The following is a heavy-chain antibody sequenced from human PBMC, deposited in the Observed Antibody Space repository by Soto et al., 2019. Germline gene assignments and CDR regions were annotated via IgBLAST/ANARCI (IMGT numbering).Heavy chain of an antibody. V-gene: IGHV3-33*01. CDR1: GFTLSNVG. J-gene: IGHJ6*02. Sequence: QVQLVESGGGVVQPGGSLRLSCAASGFTLSNVGMHWVRQAPGKGLEWVAIIWYDGSKKCYGVSVKGRLTMSRDSSQNTLYLQMINQIAEDTAVYYCARDELIIWGVRYGMDVWSQGTTVTVCS. D-gene: IGHD3-16*01. CDR3: ARDELIIWGVRYGMDV. CDR2: IWYDGSKK.